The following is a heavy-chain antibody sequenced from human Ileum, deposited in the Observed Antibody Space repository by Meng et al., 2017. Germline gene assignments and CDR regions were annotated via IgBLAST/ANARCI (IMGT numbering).Heavy chain of an antibody. V-gene: IGHV4-61*01. J-gene: IGHJ4*02. Sequence: QLQRAGHGRVRHWVTLSLPFPVSGVSVNGGCYYWNWFRQPPGRGLEFIGSFHHSGSAHYNASLEGRVTMSLDTSKNQFSLRLTSVTAADSALYYCTGGPDSAKSGYWGQGTLVTVSS. CDR2: FHHSGSA. CDR1: GVSVNGGCYY. D-gene: IGHD1-14*01. CDR3: TGGPDSAKSGY.